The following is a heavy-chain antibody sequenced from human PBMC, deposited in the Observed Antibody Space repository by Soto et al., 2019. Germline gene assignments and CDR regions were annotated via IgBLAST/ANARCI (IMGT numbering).Heavy chain of an antibody. J-gene: IGHJ5*02. V-gene: IGHV1-69*01. CDR2: LIPIFGTA. CDR3: ASRAGTTNPGFNWFDP. D-gene: IGHD1-7*01. CDR1: GGTFSSYA. Sequence: QVQLVQSGAEVKKPGSSVKVSCKASGGTFSSYAISWVRQAPGQGLEWMGGLIPIFGTANYAQKFQGRVTITADESTSTAYMELSSLRSEDTAVYYCASRAGTTNPGFNWFDPWGQGTLVTVSS.